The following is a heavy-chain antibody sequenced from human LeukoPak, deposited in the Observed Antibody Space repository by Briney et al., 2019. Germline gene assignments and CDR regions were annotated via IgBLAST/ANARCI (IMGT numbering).Heavy chain of an antibody. V-gene: IGHV3-21*04. CDR3: ARDKLERPNWFDP. CDR1: GFTFSSYS. Sequence: GGSLRLSCAAPGFTFSSYSMNWVRQAPGKGLEWVSSISSSSSYIYYADSVKGRFTISRDNAKNSLYLQMNSLRAEDTAVYYCARDKLERPNWFDPWGQGTLVTVSS. D-gene: IGHD1-1*01. CDR2: ISSSSSYI. J-gene: IGHJ5*02.